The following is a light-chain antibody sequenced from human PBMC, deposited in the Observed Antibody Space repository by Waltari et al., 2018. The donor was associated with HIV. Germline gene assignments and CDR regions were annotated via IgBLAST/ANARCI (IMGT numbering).Light chain of an antibody. CDR1: SGALAASSF. J-gene: IGLJ1*01. CDR2: DAT. V-gene: IGLV2-11*01. CDR3: CSFVGSYSYV. Sequence: QSPLTQPRSVSGPPGQSVPLSCTGSSGALAASSFVSVLHQHPGESPQVLIYDATMRPSGVPDRFSGSRSGNTASLTIAGLQAEDEADYFCCSFVGSYSYVFGTGTKVTVL.